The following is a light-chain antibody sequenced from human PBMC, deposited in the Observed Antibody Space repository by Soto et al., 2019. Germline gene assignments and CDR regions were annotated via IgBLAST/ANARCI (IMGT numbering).Light chain of an antibody. J-gene: IGKJ4*01. CDR1: QSVSSC. Sequence: EIVLTQSPATLSLSPGERATLSCRASQSVSSCLAWYQQKPGQAPRLLIYDASNRATGIPARFSGSGSGTDFTLNISSLEPEDFAVYYCQQRSNWPLLTFGGGTKVEIK. CDR3: QQRSNWPLLT. V-gene: IGKV3-11*01. CDR2: DAS.